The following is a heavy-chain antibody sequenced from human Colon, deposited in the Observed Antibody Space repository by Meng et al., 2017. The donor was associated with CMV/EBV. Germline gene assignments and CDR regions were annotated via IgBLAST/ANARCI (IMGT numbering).Heavy chain of an antibody. CDR1: GFTFDGYA. J-gene: IGHJ4*02. CDR3: ARVRGGLSSSWYYFDY. CDR2: IYGSGRSS. V-gene: IGHV3-23*03. D-gene: IGHD6-13*01. Sequence: GGSLRLSCTASGFTFDGYAMSWVRQAPGKGLEWVSVIYGSGRSSSSADSVKGRFSISRDNSKNTLYLQMSSLRAEDTAVYYCARVRGGLSSSWYYFDYWGQGTLVTVSS.